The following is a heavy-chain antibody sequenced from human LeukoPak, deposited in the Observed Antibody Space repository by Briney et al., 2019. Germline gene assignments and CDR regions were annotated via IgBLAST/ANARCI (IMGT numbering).Heavy chain of an antibody. CDR1: GFTFSSYE. V-gene: IGHV3-48*03. D-gene: IGHD3-22*01. CDR2: IYDSGSTI. Sequence: GGCLRLSCAASGFTFSSYEMNWVRQAPGRGLEWVSYIYDSGSTIHYADSVKGRFTISRDNARTSLYLQMNSMRAEDTAVYYCARDPGANYYDISGYCNAFDIWGQGTMVTVS. J-gene: IGHJ3*02. CDR3: ARDPGANYYDISGYCNAFDI.